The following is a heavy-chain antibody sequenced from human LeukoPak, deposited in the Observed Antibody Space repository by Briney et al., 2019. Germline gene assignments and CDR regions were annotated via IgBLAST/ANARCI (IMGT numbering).Heavy chain of an antibody. J-gene: IGHJ6*02. Sequence: GKSLRLSCAASGFTFSSYGMHWVRQAPGKGLEWVAVISYDGSNKYYADSVKGRFTISRDSSKNTLYLQMNSLRAEDTAVYYCAKDQYSSGGRYYYYGMDVWGQGTTVTVSS. D-gene: IGHD6-19*01. CDR3: AKDQYSSGGRYYYYGMDV. CDR2: ISYDGSNK. CDR1: GFTFSSYG. V-gene: IGHV3-30*18.